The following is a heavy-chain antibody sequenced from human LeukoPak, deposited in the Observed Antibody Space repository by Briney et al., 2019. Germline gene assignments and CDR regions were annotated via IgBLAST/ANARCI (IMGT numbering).Heavy chain of an antibody. D-gene: IGHD2-15*01. J-gene: IGHJ4*02. CDR2: INTEGSST. V-gene: IGHV3-74*01. Sequence: PGGSLRLSCAASGSTFSSYWMHWVRQAPGKGLVWVARINTEGSSTTHADSVKGRFTISTDIAKNTLFLQSISQRTDYTALYYCGRAGGGNLNFDYWGQRTLVTVSS. CDR3: GRAGGGNLNFDY. CDR1: GSTFSSYW.